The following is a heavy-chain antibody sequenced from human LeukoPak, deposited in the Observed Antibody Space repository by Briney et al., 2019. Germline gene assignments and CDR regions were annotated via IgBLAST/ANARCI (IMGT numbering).Heavy chain of an antibody. V-gene: IGHV3-64*02. CDR3: ARGPQQRGGYFDY. CDR2: ISSNGGST. D-gene: IGHD6-13*01. J-gene: IGHJ4*02. CDR1: GFTFSSYA. Sequence: PGGSLRLSCAAPGFTFSSYAMYWVRQAPGKGLEYVSAISSNGGSTYYADSVKGRFMISRDNSKNTLFLQMGSLRPEDMAVYYCARGPQQRGGYFDYWGQGTLVTVSS.